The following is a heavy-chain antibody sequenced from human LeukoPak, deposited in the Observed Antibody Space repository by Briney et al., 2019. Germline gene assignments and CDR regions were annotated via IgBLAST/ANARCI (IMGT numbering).Heavy chain of an antibody. J-gene: IGHJ4*02. D-gene: IGHD5-24*01. Sequence: GGSLRLSCAASGFTFSSYAMTWVRQAPGKGLEWVSSISSSGGNTHYADSVKGRFIISRDTSRDTLYLQVHSLRAEDTALYYCARDGVATNDWQPDYWGQGTLVTVSS. CDR2: ISSSGGNT. CDR1: GFTFSSYA. V-gene: IGHV3-23*01. CDR3: ARDGVATNDWQPDY.